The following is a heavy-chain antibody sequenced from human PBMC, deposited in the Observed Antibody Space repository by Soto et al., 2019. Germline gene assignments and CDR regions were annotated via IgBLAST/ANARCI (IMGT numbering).Heavy chain of an antibody. Sequence: QVQLVQSGAEVKKPGSSVKVSCKTSGGTFSNDIITWVRQAPGQGLEWMGRISPLLDIANYAQKFQGSVTITADKSTSTAYMELNSLRSEDTAVYYCARDSPIGSTFSGYDAIDYWGQGTLVTVSS. V-gene: IGHV1-69*08. D-gene: IGHD5-12*01. CDR3: ARDSPIGSTFSGYDAIDY. CDR1: GGTFSNDI. CDR2: ISPLLDIA. J-gene: IGHJ4*02.